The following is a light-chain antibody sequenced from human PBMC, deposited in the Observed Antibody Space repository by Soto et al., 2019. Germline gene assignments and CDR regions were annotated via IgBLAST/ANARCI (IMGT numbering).Light chain of an antibody. CDR1: QGIATY. CDR3: QNYNSAPLT. Sequence: DVQLTQSPSSLSAFLGDRVTITCSASQGIATYLAWFQQKPGKVPKLVIYATSTLQSGVPSRFSGSGSGTEFTLTINSLQPEDVGTYYCQNYNSAPLTCGGGTKVEIK. CDR2: ATS. J-gene: IGKJ4*01. V-gene: IGKV1-27*01.